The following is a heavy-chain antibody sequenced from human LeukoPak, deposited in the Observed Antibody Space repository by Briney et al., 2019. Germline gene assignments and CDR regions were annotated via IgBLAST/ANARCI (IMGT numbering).Heavy chain of an antibody. Sequence: QPGGSLRLSCAVSGFTFITEAMTWVRQAPGKGLEWVSTISNNGGTTYYADSVKGRFTISRDNSRNTVYLQMNSLRAEDTAFYYCAKGLGFLPQFDYWGQGTLVAVSS. J-gene: IGHJ4*02. V-gene: IGHV3-23*01. CDR2: ISNNGGTT. CDR1: GFTFITEA. CDR3: AKGLGFLPQFDY. D-gene: IGHD6-19*01.